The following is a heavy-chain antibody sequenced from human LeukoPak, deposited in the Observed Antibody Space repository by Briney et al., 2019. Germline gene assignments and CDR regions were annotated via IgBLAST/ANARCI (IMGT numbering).Heavy chain of an antibody. CDR1: GGSIRSSYYY. D-gene: IGHD3-3*01. J-gene: IGHJ4*02. CDR2: IYDSGST. V-gene: IGHV4-39*07. Sequence: SPSETLSLTCTVSGGSIRSSYYYWGWIRQPPGKGLEWIGSIYDSGSTYYNPSLKSRVTISVDTSKNQFSLKLSSVTAADTAVYYCARSNCHRVYDFWSGYYSVSHYFDYWGQGTLVTVSS. CDR3: ARSNCHRVYDFWSGYYSVSHYFDY.